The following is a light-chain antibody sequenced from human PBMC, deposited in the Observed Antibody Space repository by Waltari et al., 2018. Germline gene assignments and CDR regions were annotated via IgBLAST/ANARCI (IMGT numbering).Light chain of an antibody. Sequence: IQLTKSPSSLSASLGDRVTITCRASQGISSSVAWYQQKPGKDPKLLIYSASSLQSGVPSRFGGSGSGTDFTLTIASLQPEDFATYYCQQVHDYPYTFGQGTRLEI. J-gene: IGKJ2*01. CDR2: SAS. CDR1: QGISSS. CDR3: QQVHDYPYT. V-gene: IGKV1-9*01.